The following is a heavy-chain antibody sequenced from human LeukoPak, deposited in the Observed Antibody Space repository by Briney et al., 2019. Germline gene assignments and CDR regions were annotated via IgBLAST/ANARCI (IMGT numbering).Heavy chain of an antibody. Sequence: GRSLRLSCPADGFTFSSYGIHLVRLAPGKWLEWVALIWYDGSNKHYADSVRGRFTISRDNSKNALYLQMNSLRAEDTAVYYCARDFELSHWGQGTLVTVSS. V-gene: IGHV3-33*01. CDR3: ARDFELSH. J-gene: IGHJ4*02. CDR1: GFTFSSYG. CDR2: IWYDGSNK. D-gene: IGHD3-16*02.